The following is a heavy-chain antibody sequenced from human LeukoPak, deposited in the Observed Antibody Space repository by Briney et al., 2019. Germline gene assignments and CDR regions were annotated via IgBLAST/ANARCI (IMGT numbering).Heavy chain of an antibody. V-gene: IGHV3-33*01. J-gene: IGHJ4*02. D-gene: IGHD6-6*01. CDR3: ARDISSRHFDH. CDR2: IWYDGSNK. CDR1: GFTFSRHG. Sequence: GGSLRLSCAASGFTFSRHGMHWVRQAPGKGLEWVAVIWYDGSNKYCADSVKGRFTISRDNSKNTLYLQMNSLRAEDTAVYYCARDISSRHFDHLGQGTLVTVSS.